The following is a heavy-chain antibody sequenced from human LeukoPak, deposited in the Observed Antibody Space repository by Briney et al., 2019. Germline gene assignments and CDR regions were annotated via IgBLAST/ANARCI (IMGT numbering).Heavy chain of an antibody. Sequence: SETLSLTCTVSGGSISSYYWSWIRQPPGKGLEWIGYIDNSGSTNYNPSLKSRVTISIDTSKNQFSLKLSSVAAADTAMYYCARVRCGSISCYFRHMDVWGKGTTVTVSS. CDR2: IDNSGST. CDR1: GGSISSYY. CDR3: ARVRCGSISCYFRHMDV. D-gene: IGHD2-2*01. J-gene: IGHJ6*04. V-gene: IGHV4-59*12.